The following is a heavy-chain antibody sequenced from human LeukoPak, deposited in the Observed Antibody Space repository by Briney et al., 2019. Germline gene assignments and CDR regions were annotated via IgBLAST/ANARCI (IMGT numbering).Heavy chain of an antibody. Sequence: SGGSLRLSCAASGFTLSSYAMHWVRQPPGKGLEFVSAIGSNGGSTYYANSVKGRFTISRDNSKNTLYLQMGSLRAEDMAVYYCARDRESYYDILTGQIGTAYFDYWGQGTLVTVSS. J-gene: IGHJ4*02. D-gene: IGHD3-9*01. V-gene: IGHV3-64*01. CDR3: ARDRESYYDILTGQIGTAYFDY. CDR1: GFTLSSYA. CDR2: IGSNGGST.